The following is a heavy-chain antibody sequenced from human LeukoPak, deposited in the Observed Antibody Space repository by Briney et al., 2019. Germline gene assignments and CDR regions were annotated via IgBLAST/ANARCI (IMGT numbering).Heavy chain of an antibody. D-gene: IGHD1-26*01. V-gene: IGHV4-61*01. CDR1: GGSISSGNYY. Sequence: SETLSLTCTVSGGSISSGNYYWSWIRQTPGKGLEWIGYIYYSGSTNYNPSLKSRVTISVDTSKNQFSLKLSSVTAADTAVYYCARVPRGGIVGALPRLFDIWGQGTMVTVSS. J-gene: IGHJ3*02. CDR2: IYYSGST. CDR3: ARVPRGGIVGALPRLFDI.